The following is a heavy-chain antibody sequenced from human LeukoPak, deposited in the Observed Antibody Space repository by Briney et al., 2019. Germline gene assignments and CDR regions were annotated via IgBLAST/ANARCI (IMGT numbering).Heavy chain of an antibody. CDR2: IQYDGISK. J-gene: IGHJ4*02. V-gene: IGHV3-30*02. CDR1: GLIFSNYG. D-gene: IGHD6-19*01. Sequence: GGSLTLSCAASGLIFSNYGMHWVRQAPGKGLEWVTFIQYDGISKYYADSEKGRFTISRDNSKNTLYLQMNSLRPEDTTVYYCVEEAGSVAGRFDHWGQGNMVTVSS. CDR3: VEEAGSVAGRFDH.